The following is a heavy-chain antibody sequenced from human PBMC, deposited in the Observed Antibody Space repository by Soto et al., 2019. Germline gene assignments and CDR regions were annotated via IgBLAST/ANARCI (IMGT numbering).Heavy chain of an antibody. J-gene: IGHJ4*02. CDR2: ITGGSGGT. CDR3: AREFYSGTH. V-gene: IGHV1-3*01. Sequence: QVQLVQSGAEVTKPGASVKISCKTSGYTFTSYAIHWVRQAPGQSPEWIGWITGGSGGTKYSQRFQGRVTLTRDTSASTAYMELSSLRSEDTAIYYCAREFYSGTHWGQGTLVTVSS. CDR1: GYTFTSYA. D-gene: IGHD1-26*01.